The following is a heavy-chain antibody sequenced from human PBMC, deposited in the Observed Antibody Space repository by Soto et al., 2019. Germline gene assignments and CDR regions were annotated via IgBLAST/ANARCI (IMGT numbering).Heavy chain of an antibody. CDR3: AKVIRADSTSSNFYYYSGMDV. CDR2: ISNDGSNK. V-gene: IGHV3-30*18. CDR1: GFSFSTYG. J-gene: IGHJ6*02. D-gene: IGHD6-6*01. Sequence: AGCLRLSSAASGFSFSTYGMHWVRQAPGKGLEWMAVISNDGSNKYYADSVKGRFTISRDNSKDTLFLQMNSLRGEDTAIYYCAKVIRADSTSSNFYYYSGMDVWGQGTTVTVSS.